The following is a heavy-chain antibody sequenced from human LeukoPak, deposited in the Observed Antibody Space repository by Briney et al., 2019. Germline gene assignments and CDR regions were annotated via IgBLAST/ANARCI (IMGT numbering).Heavy chain of an antibody. Sequence: PSETLSLTCTVSGDSISSSSYYWGWIRQPPGKGLEWIGSVYYSGSTYYNPSLKSRVTISVDTSKNQFSLKLSSVTAADTAVYYCARRGGSGWYLDYWGQGTLVTVSS. D-gene: IGHD6-19*01. J-gene: IGHJ4*02. V-gene: IGHV4-39*01. CDR1: GDSISSSSYY. CDR2: VYYSGST. CDR3: ARRGGSGWYLDY.